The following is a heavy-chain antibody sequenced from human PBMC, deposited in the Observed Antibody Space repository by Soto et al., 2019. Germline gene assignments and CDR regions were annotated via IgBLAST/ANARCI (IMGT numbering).Heavy chain of an antibody. CDR1: GFNFNTFA. CDR3: AKDPPSPWTANWVDP. V-gene: IGHV3-23*01. D-gene: IGHD1-1*01. Sequence: GGSLRLSCAASGFNFNTFAMSWIRQALGKGLEWVSHISSSGGSRDYADSVGGRFTISRDNFKNILFLQMNSLGVDDTAIYYCAKDPPSPWTANWVDPWGKGTLVTVSS. CDR2: ISSSGGSR. J-gene: IGHJ5*02.